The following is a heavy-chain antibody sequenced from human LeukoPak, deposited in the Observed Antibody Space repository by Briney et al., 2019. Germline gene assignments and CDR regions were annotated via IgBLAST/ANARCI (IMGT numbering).Heavy chain of an antibody. CDR1: GFSLSTSGMC. V-gene: IGHV2-70*11. CDR3: ARASRGYSPQYYFDY. CDR2: IDWDDDK. J-gene: IGHJ4*02. Sequence: SGPALVKPTQTLTLTCTLSGFSLSTSGMCVSWIRQPPGKALEWLARIDWDDDKYYSTSLKTRLTISKDTSKNQVVLTMTNMDPVDTATYYCARASRGYSPQYYFDYWGQGTLVTVSS. D-gene: IGHD5-18*01.